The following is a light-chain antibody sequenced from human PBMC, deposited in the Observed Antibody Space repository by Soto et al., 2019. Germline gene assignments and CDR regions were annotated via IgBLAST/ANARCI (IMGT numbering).Light chain of an antibody. V-gene: IGLV3-1*01. J-gene: IGLJ2*01. Sequence: YELTQPPAVSVSPGQTASITCSGDKLGTKYACWYQQKPGQSPVLVIYQDTKRPSGIPERFAGSNSGNTATLTISGTQAMDEADYYCQAWDRSTVVFGGGTKLTVL. CDR2: QDT. CDR3: QAWDRSTVV. CDR1: KLGTKY.